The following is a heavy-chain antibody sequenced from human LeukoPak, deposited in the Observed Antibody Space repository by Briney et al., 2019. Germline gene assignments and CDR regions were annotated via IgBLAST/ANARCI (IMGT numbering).Heavy chain of an antibody. V-gene: IGHV3-30*02. D-gene: IGHD4-17*01. CDR2: VRYDGNNP. J-gene: IGHJ4*02. CDR3: ARGSRYGDYPYYCDF. Sequence: SGDSLRLSCALSGFTFGSYGMHWVRHAPGKGLDWVAFVRYDGNNPYYSASVKGRFTISRDNSKNTVLLQMNNLRLEDAAVYYCARGSRYGDYPYYCDFWGQGTLVTVSS. CDR1: GFTFGSYG.